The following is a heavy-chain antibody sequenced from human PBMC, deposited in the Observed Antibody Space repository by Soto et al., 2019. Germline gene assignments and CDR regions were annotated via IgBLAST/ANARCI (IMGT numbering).Heavy chain of an antibody. CDR1: GFTFSSYS. CDR3: ARDLLAVDY. CDR2: ISSCSSYI. Sequence: EVQLVESGGGLVKPGGSLRLSCAASGFTFSSYSMNWVRQAPGKGLEWVSSISSCSSYIYYADSVNGRFTISRDNAKNSLYLQMNSLRAEDTAVYYCARDLLAVDYWGQGTLVTVSS. J-gene: IGHJ4*02. D-gene: IGHD1-26*01. V-gene: IGHV3-21*01.